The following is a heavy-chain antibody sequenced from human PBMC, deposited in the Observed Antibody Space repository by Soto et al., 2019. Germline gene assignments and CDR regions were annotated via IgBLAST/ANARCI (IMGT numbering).Heavy chain of an antibody. Sequence: GGSLRLSCAASGFTFSNAWMSWVRQAPGKGLEWVGRIKSKTDGGTTDYAAPVKGRFTIPRDDSKNTLYLQMNSLKTEDTAVYYCTPGLVGATSYYFDYCAQGPLATVSS. J-gene: IGHJ4*02. CDR1: GFTFSNAW. CDR2: IKSKTDGGTT. D-gene: IGHD1-26*01. CDR3: TPGLVGATSYYFDY. V-gene: IGHV3-15*01.